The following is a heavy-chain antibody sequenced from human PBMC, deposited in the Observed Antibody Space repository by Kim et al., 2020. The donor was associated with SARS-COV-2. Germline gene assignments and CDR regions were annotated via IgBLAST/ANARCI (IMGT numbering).Heavy chain of an antibody. CDR3: ARDRPITMVRGGYYGMDV. CDR2: IYSGGST. V-gene: IGHV3-53*01. CDR1: GFTVSSNY. D-gene: IGHD3-10*01. J-gene: IGHJ6*02. Sequence: GGSLRLSCAASGFTVSSNYMSWVRQAPGKGLEWVSVIYSGGSTYYADSVKGRFTISRDNSKNTLYLQMNSLRAEDTAVYYCARDRPITMVRGGYYGMDVWGQGTTVTVSS.